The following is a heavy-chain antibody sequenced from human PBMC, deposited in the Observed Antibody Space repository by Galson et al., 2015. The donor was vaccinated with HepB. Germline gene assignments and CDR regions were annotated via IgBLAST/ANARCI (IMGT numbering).Heavy chain of an antibody. CDR2: ISNDGHTI. V-gene: IGHV3-11*01. Sequence: SLRLSCAASGFTFSDYYMSWIRQAPGRGLEWVSYISNDGHTIMYADSVRGRFTISRDNAKKSLFLQMNSLRAEDTAIYYCTRAARWLDPWGQGSLVTVSS. CDR3: TRAARWLDP. J-gene: IGHJ5*02. CDR1: GFTFSDYY.